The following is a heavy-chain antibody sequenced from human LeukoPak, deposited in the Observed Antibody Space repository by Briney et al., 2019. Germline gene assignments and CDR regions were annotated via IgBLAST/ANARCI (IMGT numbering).Heavy chain of an antibody. Sequence: GGSLRLSCAASRFTFSFYWMDWVRQAPGKGLVWVSRINSDGTSTTYADFVKGRLTISRDNAKNTLYLQMSGLRAEDTAVYYCARPRGSNDAFDIWGQGTMVTVSS. CDR1: RFTFSFYW. J-gene: IGHJ3*02. V-gene: IGHV3-74*01. D-gene: IGHD3-10*01. CDR2: INSDGTST. CDR3: ARPRGSNDAFDI.